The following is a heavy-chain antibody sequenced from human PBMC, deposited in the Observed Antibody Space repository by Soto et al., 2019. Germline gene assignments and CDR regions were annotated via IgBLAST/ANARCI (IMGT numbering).Heavy chain of an antibody. Sequence: SGPTLVNPTQTLTLTCTFSGFSLSTSGMCVSWIRQPPGKALEWLALIDWDDDKYYSTSLKTRLTISKDTSKNQVVLTMTSMDPVDTATYYCARMQYYDFWSGYPDYWGQGTLVTVSS. J-gene: IGHJ4*02. D-gene: IGHD3-3*01. CDR1: GFSLSTSGMC. CDR2: IDWDDDK. V-gene: IGHV2-70*01. CDR3: ARMQYYDFWSGYPDY.